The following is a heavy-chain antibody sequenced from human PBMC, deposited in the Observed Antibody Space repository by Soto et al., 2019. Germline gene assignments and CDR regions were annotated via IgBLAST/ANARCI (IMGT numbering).Heavy chain of an antibody. CDR3: ARQPYFYDSSGFCLDY. CDR1: GYNFTNYW. D-gene: IGHD3-22*01. J-gene: IGHJ4*01. CDR2: SHPGDSYA. Sequence: GESLKISCKGSGYNFTNYWIGWVRQMPGQGLEWMGISHPGDSYARYSPSFRGQFTISADKSISTAYLQWGSLEASCTAMYYCARQPYFYDSSGFCLDYWGQGTLVAVAS. V-gene: IGHV5-51*01.